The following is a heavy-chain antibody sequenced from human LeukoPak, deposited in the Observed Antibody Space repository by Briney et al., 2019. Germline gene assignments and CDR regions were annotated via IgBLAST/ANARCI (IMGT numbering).Heavy chain of an antibody. CDR1: GGSIRSNF. Sequence: SETLSLTCSVSGGSIRSNFWTWIRRPPGKGLEWIGYIHHSGGANYNPSLKSRVTMSVDTSNNQLSLKLSSVSAADTAIYYCATVRGALGAAGTWFDPWGHGTLVTVSS. CDR2: IHHSGGA. V-gene: IGHV4-59*01. D-gene: IGHD6-13*01. CDR3: ATVRGALGAAGTWFDP. J-gene: IGHJ5*02.